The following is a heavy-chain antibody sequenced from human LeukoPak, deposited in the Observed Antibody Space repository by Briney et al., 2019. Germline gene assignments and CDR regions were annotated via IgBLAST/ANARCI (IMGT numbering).Heavy chain of an antibody. D-gene: IGHD6-13*01. V-gene: IGHV4-59*01. CDR3: ARGGSSWYYFDY. J-gene: IGHJ4*02. CDR2: IYYSGST. CDR1: GGSFSGYY. Sequence: SETLSLTCAVYGGSFSGYYWSWIRQPPGKGLEWIGYIYYSGSTNYNPSLKSRVTISVDTSKNQFSLKLGSVTAADTAVYYCARGGSSWYYFDYWGQGTLVTVSS.